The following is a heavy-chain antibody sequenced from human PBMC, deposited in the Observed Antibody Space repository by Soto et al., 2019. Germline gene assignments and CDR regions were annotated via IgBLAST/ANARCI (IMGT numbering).Heavy chain of an antibody. CDR3: ARESEDLTSNFDY. CDR1: GFTFTRYS. V-gene: IGHV3-21*01. J-gene: IGHJ4*02. Sequence: PGGSRRLSCAASGFTFTRYSMNWVRQAPGKGLEWVSSISSTTNYIYYADSMKGRFTVSRDNAKNSVYLEMNSLSAEDTAVYYCARESEDLTSNFDYWGQGTLVTVSS. CDR2: ISSTTNYI.